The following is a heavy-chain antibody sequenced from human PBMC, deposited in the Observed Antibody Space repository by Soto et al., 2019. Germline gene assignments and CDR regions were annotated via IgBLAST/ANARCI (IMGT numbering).Heavy chain of an antibody. CDR1: GGTFSSYA. D-gene: IGHD6-13*01. V-gene: IGHV1-69*01. CDR2: IIPIFGTA. J-gene: IGHJ4*02. CDR3: ARSKYSSSWTSDY. Sequence: KVSCKASGGTFSSYAISWVRQAPGQGLEWMGGIIPIFGTANYAQKFQGRVTITADESTSTAYMELSSLRSEDTAVYYCARSKYSSSWTSDYWGQGTLVTVSS.